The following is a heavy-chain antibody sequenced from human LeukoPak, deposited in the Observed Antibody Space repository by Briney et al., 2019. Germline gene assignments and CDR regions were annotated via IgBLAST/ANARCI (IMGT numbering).Heavy chain of an antibody. CDR3: ARGGYNYGWFDL. V-gene: IGHV3-9*01. CDR1: VFTFDDYA. D-gene: IGHD5-24*01. J-gene: IGHJ5*02. Sequence: GGSLRLSCAASVFTFDDYAMHWVRQAPGKGLEWVSGISWNSGSIGYADSVKGRFTISRDNAKNFLYLQMNSLRAEDTALYYCARGGYNYGWFDLWGQGTLVTVSS. CDR2: ISWNSGSI.